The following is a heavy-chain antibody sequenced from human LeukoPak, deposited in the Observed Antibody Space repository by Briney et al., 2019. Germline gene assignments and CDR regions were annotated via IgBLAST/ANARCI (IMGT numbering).Heavy chain of an antibody. D-gene: IGHD1-26*01. V-gene: IGHV1-46*01. CDR2: INPSDGAT. Sequence: GASVKVSCKASGNTFTMYSIHWVRQAPGQGLEWMGMINPSDGATTYAQRFQGRVTMTRDMSTTTVYMDLRSLRSEDTAVYFCAREQRGGRSGSLWGLFASYYTYYYMDVWGRGTTVTASS. J-gene: IGHJ6*03. CDR3: AREQRGGRSGSLWGLFASYYTYYYMDV. CDR1: GNTFTMYS.